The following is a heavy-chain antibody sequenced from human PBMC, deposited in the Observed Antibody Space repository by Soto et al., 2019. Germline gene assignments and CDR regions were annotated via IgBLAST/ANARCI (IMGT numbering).Heavy chain of an antibody. V-gene: IGHV4-30-2*06. J-gene: IGHJ6*02. CDR1: GGSIRSAGYS. Sequence: QLQLQGSGSRLVKPSQTLSLSCTVPGGSIRSAGYSWRWIRQSPREDLEWIGYIYHSVNAFYNPSLKSRVIMSGDRSMNQFSLIPSPVSAADSVVYFCVSSSQALSFYALEVSGQGTTVVVSS. D-gene: IGHD2-2*01. CDR3: VSSSQALSFYALEV. CDR2: IYHSVNA.